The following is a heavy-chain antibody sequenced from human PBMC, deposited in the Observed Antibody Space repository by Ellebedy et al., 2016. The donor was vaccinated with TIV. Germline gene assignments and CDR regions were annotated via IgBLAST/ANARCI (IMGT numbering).Heavy chain of an antibody. CDR3: ARDISIGDYLF. Sequence: SETLSLTXNVSGDSISGSSYYWGWIRQPPGKGLEWLGTVYWRGSAYYSPSLKNRLTISVDTSANEFYLTLTSVTAADTAVYYCARDISIGDYLFWGQGLLVTVSS. CDR1: GDSISGSSYY. D-gene: IGHD4-17*01. CDR2: VYWRGSA. V-gene: IGHV4-39*07. J-gene: IGHJ4*02.